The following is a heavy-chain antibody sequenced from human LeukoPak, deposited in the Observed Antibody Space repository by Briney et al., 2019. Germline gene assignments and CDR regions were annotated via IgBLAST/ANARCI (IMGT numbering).Heavy chain of an antibody. Sequence: PSETLSLTCSVSGASINSHYWTWIRQPAGKGLEWIGRIYISGSTNYSPSLKSRVTMSVDMSKNQFSLSLISVTAADTAVYYCARALNPLPGTYFFDYWGQGTLVTVSS. CDR3: ARALNPLPGTYFFDY. D-gene: IGHD2-15*01. V-gene: IGHV4-4*07. CDR1: GASINSHY. J-gene: IGHJ4*02. CDR2: IYISGST.